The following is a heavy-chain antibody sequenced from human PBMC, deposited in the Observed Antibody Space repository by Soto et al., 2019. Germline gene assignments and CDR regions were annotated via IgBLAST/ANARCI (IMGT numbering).Heavy chain of an antibody. J-gene: IGHJ3*01. CDR3: ARDIQSAGPRAHDAFDV. D-gene: IGHD5-18*01. CDR2: LNPDTGNT. Sequence: QVQLVQSGAELKKPGASVNISCTSSGFTFSDNLINWVRQVPGQGLYWMGWLNPDTGNTRYSETFQGRGTISRHPSASIAYLELSGLENEHTALYFCARDIQSAGPRAHDAFDVWGQGTMITVSS. V-gene: IGHV1-3*01. CDR1: GFTFSDNL.